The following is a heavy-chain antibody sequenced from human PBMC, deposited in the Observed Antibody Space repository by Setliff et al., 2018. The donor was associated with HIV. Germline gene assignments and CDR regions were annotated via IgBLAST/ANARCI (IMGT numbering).Heavy chain of an antibody. V-gene: IGHV4-39*01. J-gene: IGHJ5*02. D-gene: IGHD5-12*01. CDR3: ARGKWQLRNWFDP. CDR1: GGSISSFSYY. CDR2: VSYSGST. Sequence: SETLSLTCNVSGGSISSFSYYWTWIRQSPGKGLEWIGSVSYSGSTYYSPSLKSPVTISVDTSKNQFSLKLSSVTVADTAFYYRARGKWQLRNWFDPWGQGTLVTVSS.